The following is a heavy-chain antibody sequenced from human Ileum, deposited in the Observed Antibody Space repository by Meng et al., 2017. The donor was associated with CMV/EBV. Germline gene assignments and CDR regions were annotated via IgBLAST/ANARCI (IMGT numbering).Heavy chain of an antibody. D-gene: IGHD1-26*01. J-gene: IGHJ4*02. CDR3: VGVGAP. CDR1: GFIVSSTY. CDR2: IYASGST. V-gene: IGHV3-66*01. Sequence: VQLVGLWGGLVQPGGYLGLSCEASGFIVSSTYMTWVRQAPGKGLEWVSVIYASGSTFYADSVKGRFTISRDNSENTLFLQMSSLRVEDTAVYYCVGVGAPGGQGTLVTVSS.